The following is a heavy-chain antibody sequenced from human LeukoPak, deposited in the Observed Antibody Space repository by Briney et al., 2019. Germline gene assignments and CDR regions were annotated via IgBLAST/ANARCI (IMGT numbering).Heavy chain of an antibody. CDR3: AKDRSSGPHYYYGMDV. J-gene: IGHJ6*02. CDR1: GFTFSSYG. Sequence: GGSLRLSCAASGFTFSSYGMHWGPQAPGQGLGGVAVISYLGDDQFYAESVKGRFTISRDNSNKMVFLQMNSLRGEDTAVYYCAKDRSSGPHYYYGMDVWGRGTTVIVSS. D-gene: IGHD6-25*01. V-gene: IGHV3-30*18. CDR2: ISYLGDDQ.